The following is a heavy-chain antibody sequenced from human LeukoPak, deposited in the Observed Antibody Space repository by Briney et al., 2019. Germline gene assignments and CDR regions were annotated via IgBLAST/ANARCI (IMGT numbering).Heavy chain of an antibody. Sequence: PGRSLRLSCAASGFTFSSYAMSWVRQAPGKGLEWVSSIGGGGVDTYYADSVKGRFTISRDNSKNTLYLQMNSLRVEDTAVYYCAKAPPTTGTTFDHWGRGALVSVSS. D-gene: IGHD1-1*01. CDR2: IGGGGVDT. V-gene: IGHV3-23*01. CDR3: AKAPPTTGTTFDH. J-gene: IGHJ4*02. CDR1: GFTFSSYA.